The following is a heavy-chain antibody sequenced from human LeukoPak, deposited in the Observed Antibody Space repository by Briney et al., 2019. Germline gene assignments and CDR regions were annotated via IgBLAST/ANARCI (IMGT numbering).Heavy chain of an antibody. CDR2: IKSKTDGETT. Sequence: GGSLRLSCAASGFTFSNAWLSWVRQAPGKGLEWVGRIKSKTDGETTDYAAPVKGRFTISTDDSKNTLYLQMNSLKTEDTAVYYCTIDQGGYYCYGMDVWGPGATVTVSS. CDR1: GFTFSNAW. D-gene: IGHD3-16*01. J-gene: IGHJ6*02. V-gene: IGHV3-15*01. CDR3: TIDQGGYYCYGMDV.